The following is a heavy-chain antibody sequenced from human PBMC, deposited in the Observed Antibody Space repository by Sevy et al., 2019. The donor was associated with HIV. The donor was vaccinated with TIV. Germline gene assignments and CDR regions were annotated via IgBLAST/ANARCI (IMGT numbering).Heavy chain of an antibody. CDR2: ISDDSRYI. CDR1: GFNFRTYS. CDR3: ARDFTIFGVVSGLDY. D-gene: IGHD3-3*01. V-gene: IGHV3-21*04. Sequence: GGSLRLSCAASGFNFRTYSMNWVRQAPGKGLEWLSSISDDSRYIYYSDSVKGRSTISRANAKNLLFLQMNNLRVEDTPIYYCARDFTIFGVVSGLDYWGQGNLVTVSS. J-gene: IGHJ4*02.